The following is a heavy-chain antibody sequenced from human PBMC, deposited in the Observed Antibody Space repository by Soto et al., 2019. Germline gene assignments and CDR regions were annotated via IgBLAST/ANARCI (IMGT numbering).Heavy chain of an antibody. Sequence: GGSLRLSCAASGFTFSSYSMNWVRQAPGKGLEWVSSISSSSSYIYYADSVKGRFTISRDNAKNSLYLQMNSLRAEDTAVYYCASPMITFGGVIPHGAFDIWGQGTMVTVSS. CDR1: GFTFSSYS. D-gene: IGHD3-16*02. J-gene: IGHJ3*02. CDR3: ASPMITFGGVIPHGAFDI. V-gene: IGHV3-21*01. CDR2: ISSSSSYI.